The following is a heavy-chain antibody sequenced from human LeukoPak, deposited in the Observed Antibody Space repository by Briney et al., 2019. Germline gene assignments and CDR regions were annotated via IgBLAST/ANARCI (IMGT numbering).Heavy chain of an antibody. D-gene: IGHD3-22*01. V-gene: IGHV3-30*18. CDR3: AKARSYYDSSGSY. Sequence: PGGSLRLSCAASGFTFSSYGMHWVRQAPGKGLEWVAVISYDGSNKYYADSVKGRFTISRDNSKNTLYLQMNSLRAEDTAVYYCAKARSYYDSSGSYWGQGTLVTVSS. CDR2: ISYDGSNK. J-gene: IGHJ4*02. CDR1: GFTFSSYG.